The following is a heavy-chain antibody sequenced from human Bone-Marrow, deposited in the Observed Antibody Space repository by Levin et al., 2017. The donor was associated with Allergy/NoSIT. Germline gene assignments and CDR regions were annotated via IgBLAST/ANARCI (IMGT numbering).Heavy chain of an antibody. CDR3: ARLAQLVVVAAPANGNDLWWDGNWFDP. Sequence: GGSLRLSCKGSGYSFTSYWIGWVRQMPGKGLEWMGIIYPGDSDTRYSPSFQGQVTISADKSISTAYLQWSSLKASDTAMYYCARLAQLVVVAAPANGNDLWWDGNWFDPWGQGTLVTVSS. D-gene: IGHD2-15*01. CDR1: GYSFTSYW. V-gene: IGHV5-51*01. J-gene: IGHJ5*02. CDR2: IYPGDSDT.